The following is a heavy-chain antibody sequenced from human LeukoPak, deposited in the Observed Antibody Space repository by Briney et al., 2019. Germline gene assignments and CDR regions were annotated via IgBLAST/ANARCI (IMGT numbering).Heavy chain of an antibody. CDR1: GFTFSSYG. CDR3: ARSNWGPEY. D-gene: IGHD7-27*01. V-gene: IGHV3-7*01. Sequence: GGSLRLSCAASGFTFSSYGMHWVRQAPGKGLEWVANIKEDGSEKHYVDSVKGRFTVSRDNARNSLYLQMNSPRADDTAVYYCARSNWGPEYWGQGTLVTVSS. J-gene: IGHJ4*02. CDR2: IKEDGSEK.